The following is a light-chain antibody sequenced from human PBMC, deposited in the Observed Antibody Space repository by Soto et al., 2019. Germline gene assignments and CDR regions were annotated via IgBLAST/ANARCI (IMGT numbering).Light chain of an antibody. J-gene: IGLJ1*01. Sequence: QSVLTQPASVSGYPGQSITISCTGTSRDIGNYNYVSWYQHHPGKAPKLMIYEVTSRPSGVSDRFSGSKSGMTASLTISGLQPEDEADYFCASYRSANTLVVFGTGTKGTVL. CDR3: ASYRSANTLVV. CDR2: EVT. V-gene: IGLV2-14*01. CDR1: SRDIGNYNY.